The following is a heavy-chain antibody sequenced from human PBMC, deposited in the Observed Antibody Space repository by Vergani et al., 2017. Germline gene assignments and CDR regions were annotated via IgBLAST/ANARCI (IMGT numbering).Heavy chain of an antibody. D-gene: IGHD1-26*01. Sequence: QVQLQESGPGLLKPSQTLSLTCSVAGDSISSGNYYWNWIRQPAGKGLEWMGRIYSSGSTSYNPSIKSRITMSLDTSKYQFSLSLSSVTAADTAVYYCARGTFLHAFDNWGQGTVVTVSS. CDR1: GDSISSGNYY. CDR3: ARGTFLHAFDN. V-gene: IGHV4-61*02. CDR2: IYSSGST. J-gene: IGHJ3*02.